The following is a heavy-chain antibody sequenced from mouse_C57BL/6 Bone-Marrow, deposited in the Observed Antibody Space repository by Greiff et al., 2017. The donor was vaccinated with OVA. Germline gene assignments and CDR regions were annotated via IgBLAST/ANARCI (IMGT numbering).Heavy chain of an antibody. V-gene: IGHV5-6*01. CDR3: ARHEGGAEDY. CDR2: ISSGGSYT. Sequence: EVQRVESGGDLVKPGGSLKLSCAASGFTFSSYGMSWVRQTPDKRLEWVATISSGGSYTYYPDSVKGRVTISRDNAKNTLYLQMSSLKSEDTAMYYCARHEGGAEDYWGQGTSVTVSS. J-gene: IGHJ4*01. CDR1: GFTFSSYG.